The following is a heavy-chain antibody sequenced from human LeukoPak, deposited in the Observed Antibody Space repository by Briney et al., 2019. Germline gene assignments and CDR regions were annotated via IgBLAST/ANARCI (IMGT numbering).Heavy chain of an antibody. Sequence: QPGRSLRLSCTASGFTLGDYAMSWVRQAPGKGLEWVGFIRSKAYGGTTEYAASVKGRFTISRDDSKSIAYLQMNSLKTEDTAVYYCWYYYDSSGYYEGDYWGQGTLVTVSS. J-gene: IGHJ4*02. D-gene: IGHD3-22*01. CDR3: WYYYDSSGYYEGDY. CDR2: IRSKAYGGTT. V-gene: IGHV3-49*04. CDR1: GFTLGDYA.